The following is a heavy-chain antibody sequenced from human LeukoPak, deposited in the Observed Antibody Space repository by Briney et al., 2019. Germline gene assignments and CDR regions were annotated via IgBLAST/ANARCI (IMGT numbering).Heavy chain of an antibody. CDR3: AKGRSGRAVAAPDY. D-gene: IGHD6-19*01. V-gene: IGHV3-30*18. J-gene: IGHJ4*02. Sequence: GGSLRLSCAASGFTFSNYGMYWVRQAPGKGLDWVSLISYDGSQYYADSVKGRFTISRDKSKHTLHLQMNSLRTEDTAVYYCAKGRSGRAVAAPDYWGQGTLVTVSS. CDR2: ISYDGSQ. CDR1: GFTFSNYG.